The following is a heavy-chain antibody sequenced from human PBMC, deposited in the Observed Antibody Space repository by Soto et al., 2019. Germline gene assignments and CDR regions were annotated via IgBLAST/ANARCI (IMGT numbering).Heavy chain of an antibody. CDR2: IYYSGST. Sequence: TSETLSLTCTVSGGSISSSSYYWGWIRQPPGKGLEWIGSIYYSGSTYYNPSLKSRVTISVDTSKNQFSLKLSSVTAADTAVYYCATLSKLVRGDFDYWGQGTLVTVSS. CDR3: ATLSKLVRGDFDY. V-gene: IGHV4-39*01. D-gene: IGHD6-6*01. J-gene: IGHJ4*02. CDR1: GGSISSSSYY.